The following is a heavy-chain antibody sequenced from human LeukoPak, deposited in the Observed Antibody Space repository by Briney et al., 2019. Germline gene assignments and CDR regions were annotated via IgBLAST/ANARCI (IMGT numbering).Heavy chain of an antibody. CDR3: AKGSARYDY. V-gene: IGHV3-23*01. CDR2: INGGGGTT. CDR1: GFTFSIYA. Sequence: GGSLRLSCAASGFTFSIYAMSWVRQAPGKGLEWVSSINGGGGTTNYADSVKGRFAISRDNSKNTLYLQMNSLRAEDTAVYYCAKGSARYDYWGQGTLVTVSS. D-gene: IGHD5-24*01. J-gene: IGHJ4*02.